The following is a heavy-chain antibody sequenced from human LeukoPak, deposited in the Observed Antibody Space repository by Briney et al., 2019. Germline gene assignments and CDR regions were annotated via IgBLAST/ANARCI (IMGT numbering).Heavy chain of an antibody. D-gene: IGHD2-21*01. CDR2: IYSGGTT. CDR1: GFTVSSNY. J-gene: IGHJ3*01. CDR3: VDLWFRIKVVS. Sequence: GSLRLSCAASGFTVSSNYMSWVRQAPGKGLEWVSVIYSGGTTNYADSVKGRFTISRDNSKNTLFLQMNSLRVEDTAVYYCVDLWFRIKVVSWGQGTMVTVSS. V-gene: IGHV3-53*05.